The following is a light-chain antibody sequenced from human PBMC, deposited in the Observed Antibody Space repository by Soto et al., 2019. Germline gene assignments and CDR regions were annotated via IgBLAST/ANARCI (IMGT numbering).Light chain of an antibody. CDR3: CSYAVSLDVV. CDR1: SSDVGSYNL. Sequence: QSALTQPASVSGSPGQSITISCTGTSSDVGSYNLVSWYQQHPGKAPKLMIYEGSKRPSGVSNRFSGSKSGNTASLTISGLQDEDEADYYCCSYAVSLDVVFGGGTKVTVL. J-gene: IGLJ2*01. CDR2: EGS. V-gene: IGLV2-23*01.